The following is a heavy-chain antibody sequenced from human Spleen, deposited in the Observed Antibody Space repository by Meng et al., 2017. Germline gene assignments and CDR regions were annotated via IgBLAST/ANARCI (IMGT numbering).Heavy chain of an antibody. CDR2: IYHSGST. CDR1: GGSISSGGYY. Sequence: QVQLQESGPGLVKPPQTLSPTCTVSGGSISSGGYYWSWIRQHPGKGLEWIGYIYHSGSTYYNPSLKSRVTISVDTSKNQFSLKLSSVTAADTAVYYCARDRNDYGSHYFDYWGQGTLVTVSS. D-gene: IGHD4-17*01. CDR3: ARDRNDYGSHYFDY. V-gene: IGHV4-31*03. J-gene: IGHJ4*02.